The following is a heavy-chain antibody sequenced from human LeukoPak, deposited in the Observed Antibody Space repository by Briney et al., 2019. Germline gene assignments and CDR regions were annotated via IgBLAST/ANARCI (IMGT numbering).Heavy chain of an antibody. D-gene: IGHD6-19*01. Sequence: GGSLRLSCAASGFTFSSYVMHWVRQAPGKGLEWVSSISSSSSYIYYADSVKGRFTISRDNAKNSLYLQMNNLRAEDTAVYYCASRAYIAVAGRDDIWGQGTMVTVSS. V-gene: IGHV3-21*01. CDR2: ISSSSSYI. CDR1: GFTFSSYV. CDR3: ASRAYIAVAGRDDI. J-gene: IGHJ3*02.